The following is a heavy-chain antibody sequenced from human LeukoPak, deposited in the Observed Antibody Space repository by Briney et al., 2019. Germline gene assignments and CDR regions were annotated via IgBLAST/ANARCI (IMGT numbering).Heavy chain of an antibody. Sequence: SETLSLTCAVYGESFSGYYWSWIRQPPGKGLEWIGEINHSGSTNYNPSLKSRVTKSVDTSKNQFSLKLSSVTAADTAVYYLARANIVVVPAAMWLAVAGTPYFDYWGQGTLVTVSS. CDR3: ARANIVVVPAAMWLAVAGTPYFDY. V-gene: IGHV4-34*01. J-gene: IGHJ4*02. D-gene: IGHD2-2*01. CDR1: GESFSGYY. CDR2: INHSGST.